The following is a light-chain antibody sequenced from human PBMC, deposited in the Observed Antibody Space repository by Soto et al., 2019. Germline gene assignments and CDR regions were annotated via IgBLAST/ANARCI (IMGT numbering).Light chain of an antibody. J-gene: IGLJ2*01. V-gene: IGLV2-14*01. CDR3: AAWDDSLNGFVA. CDR2: DVN. CDR1: ISDIGGYNF. Sequence: QSALTQPASVSGSPGQSITISCTGTISDIGGYNFISWYQHHPGKAPKLVIYDVNNRPSGISYRFSGSKSGNTASLTISGLQAEDEADYHCAAWDDSLNGFVAFGGGTQLTVL.